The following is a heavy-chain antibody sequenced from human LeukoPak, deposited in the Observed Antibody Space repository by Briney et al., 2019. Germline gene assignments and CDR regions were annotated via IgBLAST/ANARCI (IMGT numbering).Heavy chain of an antibody. CDR1: GGSFSGYY. D-gene: IGHD2/OR15-2a*01. J-gene: IGHJ3*02. CDR2: INHSGST. Sequence: SETLSLTCAVYGGSFSGYYWSWIRQPPGKGLEWIGEINHSGSTYYNPSLKSRVTISVDTSKNQFPLKLSSVTAADTAVYYCARHSLGNRAFDTWGQGTMVTVSS. V-gene: IGHV4-34*01. CDR3: ARHSLGNRAFDT.